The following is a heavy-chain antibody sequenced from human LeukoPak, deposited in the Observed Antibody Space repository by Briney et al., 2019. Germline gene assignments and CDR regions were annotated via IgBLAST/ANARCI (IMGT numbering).Heavy chain of an antibody. CDR1: GFTFSDYS. CDR2: TGIDSGNT. V-gene: IGHV3-48*01. Sequence: GGSLRLSCAASGFTFSDYSMNWVRQAPGKGLEWISYTGIDSGNTNYADSVKGRFTISGDKAKNSLYLQMNSLRVEDTAVYYCARDYRYAFDNWGQGTLVTVSS. D-gene: IGHD1-1*01. CDR3: ARDYRYAFDN. J-gene: IGHJ4*02.